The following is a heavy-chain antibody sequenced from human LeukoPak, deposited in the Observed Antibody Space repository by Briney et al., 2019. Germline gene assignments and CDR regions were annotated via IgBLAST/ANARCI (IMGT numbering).Heavy chain of an antibody. Sequence: SETLSLTCAVSGYSIRSGYFWVWIRPPPGKGLEWIGSIYHTGATYYNPSLRSPATISVDTSKNQFSLEVNSVTAADTAVYYCARDLGLTISANWFDPWGQGTLVTVSS. J-gene: IGHJ5*02. V-gene: IGHV4-38-2*02. D-gene: IGHD3-9*01. CDR3: ARDLGLTISANWFDP. CDR2: IYHTGAT. CDR1: GYSIRSGYF.